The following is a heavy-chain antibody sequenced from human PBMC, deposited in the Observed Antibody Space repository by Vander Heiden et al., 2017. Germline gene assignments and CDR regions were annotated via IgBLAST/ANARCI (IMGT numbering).Heavy chain of an antibody. CDR1: GFTFSSYA. V-gene: IGHV3-23*01. CDR3: AKDEVDSGQWLKTDY. D-gene: IGHD6-19*01. Sequence: EVQLLESGGGLVQPGGSLRLSCAASGFTFSSYAMSWVRQAPGKGLEWVSASSGSGGSTYYADSVKGRFTISRDNSKNTLYLQMNSLRAEDTAVYYCAKDEVDSGQWLKTDYWGQGTLVTVSS. CDR2: SSGSGGST. J-gene: IGHJ4*02.